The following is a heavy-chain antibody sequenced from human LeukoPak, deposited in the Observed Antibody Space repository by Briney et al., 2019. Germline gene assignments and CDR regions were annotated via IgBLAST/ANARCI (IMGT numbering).Heavy chain of an antibody. CDR1: GGTFSSYA. CDR2: IIPIFGTT. Sequence: SVKVSCKASGGTFSSYAISWVRQAPGQGLEWMGGIIPIFGTTNYAQKFQGKVTITADESTSTAYMELSSLRSEDTAVYYCARDRNGKGSGSYSSDYWGQGTLVTVSS. CDR3: ARDRNGKGSGSYSSDY. J-gene: IGHJ4*02. D-gene: IGHD3-10*01. V-gene: IGHV1-69*01.